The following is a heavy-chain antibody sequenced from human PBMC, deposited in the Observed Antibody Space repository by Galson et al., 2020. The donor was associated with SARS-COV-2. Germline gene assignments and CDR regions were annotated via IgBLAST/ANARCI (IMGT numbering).Heavy chain of an antibody. D-gene: IGHD3-22*01. J-gene: IGHJ4*02. CDR1: GFTFSSYA. CDR2: ISGSGGST. Sequence: GGSLRLSCAASGFTFSSYAMSWVRQAPGKGLEWVSAISGSGGSTYYADSVKGRFTISRDNSKNTLYLQMNSLRAEDTAVYYCAKEGHYYDSSGYYYLKPPFGYWGQGTLVTVSS. V-gene: IGHV3-23*01. CDR3: AKEGHYYDSSGYYYLKPPFGY.